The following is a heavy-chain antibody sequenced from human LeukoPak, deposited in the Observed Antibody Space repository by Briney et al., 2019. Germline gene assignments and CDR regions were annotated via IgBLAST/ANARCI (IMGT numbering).Heavy chain of an antibody. J-gene: IGHJ4*02. CDR1: GFSFATYW. Sequence: PGESLKISCQGFGFSFATYWIAWVRQMPGKGLEWMAFMYPGNSDIRYSPSFQGQVTMSADRSITAAYLHWSGLKASDTAMYYCARTSVDYGGNALYFDSWGPGTPVTVSS. CDR3: ARTSVDYGGNALYFDS. V-gene: IGHV5-51*01. D-gene: IGHD4-23*01. CDR2: MYPGNSDI.